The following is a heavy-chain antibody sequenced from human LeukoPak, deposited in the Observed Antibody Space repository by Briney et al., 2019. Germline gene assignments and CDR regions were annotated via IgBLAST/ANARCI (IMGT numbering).Heavy chain of an antibody. Sequence: SVKVSCKASGYTFTSYYMHWVRQAPGQGLGWMGIINPSGGSTSYAQKFQGKVTMTRDTTTSTDYKELSTLRSENTAVYYCARGVYSLLSFHLHNWGQGTLVTVSS. V-gene: IGHV1-46*01. CDR3: ARGVYSLLSFHLHN. CDR2: INPSGGST. D-gene: IGHD2-8*01. CDR1: GYTFTSYY. J-gene: IGHJ4*02.